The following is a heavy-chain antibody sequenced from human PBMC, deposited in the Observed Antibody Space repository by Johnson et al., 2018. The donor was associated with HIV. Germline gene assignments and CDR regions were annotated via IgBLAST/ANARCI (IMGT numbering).Heavy chain of an antibody. Sequence: QVQLVESGGGGVQPGRSLRLSCAASGFTFSSYAIHWVRQAPGKGLEWVPVISYAGSNKYYADSVKGRLTISSDNSMNTLYLQMNSLRVEDSAVYYCARACSDGSCYTTRWAFDIWGQGTLVTVSS. D-gene: IGHD2-15*01. J-gene: IGHJ3*02. CDR3: ARACSDGSCYTTRWAFDI. V-gene: IGHV3-30*04. CDR2: ISYAGSNK. CDR1: GFTFSSYA.